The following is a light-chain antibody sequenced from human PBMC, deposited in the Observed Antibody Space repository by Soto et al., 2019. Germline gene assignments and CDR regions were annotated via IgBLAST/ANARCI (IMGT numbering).Light chain of an antibody. CDR1: QSISSY. V-gene: IGKV1-39*01. Sequence: DIQMTQSPSSLSASVGDRVTITCRASQSISSYLNWYQQKPGKAPKLLIYAGSSLQSGVPSRFSGSGSGTDFTLTISSLQPEDFATYYCQQSYSTPGITFGPGTKVDIK. J-gene: IGKJ3*01. CDR3: QQSYSTPGIT. CDR2: AGS.